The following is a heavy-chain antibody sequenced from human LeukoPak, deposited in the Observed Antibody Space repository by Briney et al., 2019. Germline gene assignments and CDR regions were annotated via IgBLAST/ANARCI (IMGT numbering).Heavy chain of an antibody. Sequence: GGSLRLSCAASGFTVSSNYMSWVRQAPGKGLEWVSVIYNGGSTYYADSVKGRFTISRDNSKNTLYLQMNSLRAEDTAVYYCAREIAGYDSSGYYWGQGTLVTVSS. D-gene: IGHD3-22*01. CDR2: IYNGGST. CDR3: AREIAGYDSSGYY. V-gene: IGHV3-53*01. CDR1: GFTVSSNY. J-gene: IGHJ4*02.